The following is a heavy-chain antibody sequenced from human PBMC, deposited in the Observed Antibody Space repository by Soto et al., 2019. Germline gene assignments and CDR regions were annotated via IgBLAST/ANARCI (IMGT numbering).Heavy chain of an antibody. D-gene: IGHD2-21*02. J-gene: IGHJ4*01. CDR3: AKDGLGVTANTDY. V-gene: IGHV3-30*18. CDR2: ISDDGSK. CDR1: GFTFSSYG. Sequence: GGSVRLSCAASGFTFSSYGMHWVRQAPGKGLEWVAAISDDGSKYYADSVKGRFTISRDNSKNTLYLQMNSLRAEDTAVYYCAKDGLGVTANTDYWGHGTLVTVSS.